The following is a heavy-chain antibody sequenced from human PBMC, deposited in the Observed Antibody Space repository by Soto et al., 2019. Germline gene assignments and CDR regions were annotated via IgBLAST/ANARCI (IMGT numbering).Heavy chain of an antibody. CDR1: GGSISSGGYS. CDR3: ARGGKYYYDSSGYPPGYGMDV. J-gene: IGHJ6*02. CDR2: IYHSGST. Sequence: PSETLSLTCAVSGGSISSGGYSWSWIRQPPGKGLEWIGYIYHSGSTYYNPSLKSRVTISVDRSKNQFSLKLSSVTAADTAVYYCARGGKYYYDSSGYPPGYGMDVWGQGTTVTAP. V-gene: IGHV4-30-2*01. D-gene: IGHD3-22*01.